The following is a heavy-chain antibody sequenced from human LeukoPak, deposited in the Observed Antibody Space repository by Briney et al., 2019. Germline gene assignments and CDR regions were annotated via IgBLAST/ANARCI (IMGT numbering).Heavy chain of an antibody. J-gene: IGHJ4*02. V-gene: IGHV3-21*01. CDR3: ARDATGYSISYDY. D-gene: IGHD6-13*01. Sequence: GSLRLSCAASGFTFSSYGMHWVRQAPGKGLEWVSSISSSSSYIYYADSVKGRFTISRDNAKNSLYLQMNSLRAEDTAVYYCARDATGYSISYDYWGQGTLVTVSS. CDR2: ISSSSSYI. CDR1: GFTFSSYG.